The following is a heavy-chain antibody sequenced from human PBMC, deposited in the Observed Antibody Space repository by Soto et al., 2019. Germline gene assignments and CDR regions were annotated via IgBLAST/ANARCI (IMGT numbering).Heavy chain of an antibody. CDR2: ISWNSGSI. D-gene: IGHD3-10*01. CDR1: GFTFDDYA. Sequence: EVQLVESGEGLVQPGRSLRLSCAASGFTFDDYAMHWVRQAPGKGLEWVSGISWNSGSIGYADSVKGRFTISRDNAKNSLYLQMNSLRAEDTALYYCAKEKGWFGELLLPLFDYWGQGTLVTVSS. J-gene: IGHJ4*02. CDR3: AKEKGWFGELLLPLFDY. V-gene: IGHV3-9*01.